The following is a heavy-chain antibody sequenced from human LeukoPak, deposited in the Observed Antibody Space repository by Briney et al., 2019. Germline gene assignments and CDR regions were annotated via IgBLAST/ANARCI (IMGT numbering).Heavy chain of an antibody. CDR2: INPNSGGT. CDR1: GYTFTGYY. D-gene: IGHD1-26*01. J-gene: IGHJ4*02. Sequence: ASVKVSFKASGYTFTGYYMHWVRQPPGQGLEWMGRINPNSGGTNYAQKFQVRVTMTRDTPISTAYMELSRLRSDDTAVYYCARVRVGATAGNCFDYWGQGTLVTVSS. V-gene: IGHV1-2*06. CDR3: ARVRVGATAGNCFDY.